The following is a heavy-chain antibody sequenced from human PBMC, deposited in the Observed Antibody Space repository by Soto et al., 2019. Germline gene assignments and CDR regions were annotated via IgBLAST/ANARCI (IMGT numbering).Heavy chain of an antibody. D-gene: IGHD3-9*01. CDR1: GGSISSYY. CDR3: ARGGYDILTGYSTFDD. Sequence: SETLSLTCTVSGGSISSYYWSWIRQPPGKGLEWIGYIYYSGSTNYNPSLKSRVTISVDTSKNQFSLKLSSVTAADTAVYYCARGGYDILTGYSTFDDWGQGTLVTVSS. V-gene: IGHV4-59*01. J-gene: IGHJ4*02. CDR2: IYYSGST.